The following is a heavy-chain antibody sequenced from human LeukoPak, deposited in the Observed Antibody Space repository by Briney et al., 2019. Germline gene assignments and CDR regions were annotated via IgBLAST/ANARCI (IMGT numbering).Heavy chain of an antibody. Sequence: SETLSLTCTVSGGSISGTSYYWGWIRQPPGKGLEWIGSIYYSGSTYYNPSLKSRVTISVDTSKNQFSLKLSSVTAADTAVYYCARGVEAVAASNYYYYYMDVWGKGTTVTVSS. D-gene: IGHD6-19*01. CDR2: IYYSGST. J-gene: IGHJ6*03. CDR3: ARGVEAVAASNYYYYYMDV. CDR1: GGSISGTSYY. V-gene: IGHV4-39*07.